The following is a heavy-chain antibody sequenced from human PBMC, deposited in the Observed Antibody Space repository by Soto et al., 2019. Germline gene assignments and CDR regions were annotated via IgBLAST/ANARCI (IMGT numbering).Heavy chain of an antibody. CDR1: GYTFTSHA. CDR3: ARVGRVAAPSFDY. CDR2: IHAGNGKT. D-gene: IGHD6-6*01. V-gene: IGHV1-3*01. J-gene: IGHJ4*01. Sequence: QVQFVQSGAEVKRPGASVTVSCKASGYTFTSHAVHWVRQAPGERLECMGWIHAGNGKTKYSQSFQGRVTITSDTSASTVYMELRSLKSEDAAVYYCARVGRVAAPSFDYWGHGTLVNVSS.